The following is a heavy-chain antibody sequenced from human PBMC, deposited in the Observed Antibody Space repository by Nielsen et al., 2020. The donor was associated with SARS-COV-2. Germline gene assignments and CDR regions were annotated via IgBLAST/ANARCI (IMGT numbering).Heavy chain of an antibody. CDR1: GGSFSGYY. J-gene: IGHJ6*02. Sequence: SETLSLTCAAYGGSFSGYYWSWIRQPPGKGLEWIGEINHSGSTNYNPSLKSRVTISVDTSKNQFSLKLSSVTAADTAVYYCARGGYDILDYYYYGMDVWGQGTTVTVSS. V-gene: IGHV4-34*01. D-gene: IGHD3-9*01. CDR3: ARGGYDILDYYYYGMDV. CDR2: INHSGST.